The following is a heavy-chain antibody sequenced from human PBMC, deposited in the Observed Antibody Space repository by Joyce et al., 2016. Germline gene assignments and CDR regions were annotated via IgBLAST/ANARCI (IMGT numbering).Heavy chain of an antibody. V-gene: IGHV3-7*03. D-gene: IGHD2-15*01. CDR2: MEKGGNEK. J-gene: IGHJ5*02. CDR3: ARDKGGCSGGRCYNWFDP. Sequence: EVQLVESGGGLVQPGGFLRLSCAASGFTFSSSWMSWVRQAPRKGLEWRAKMEKGGNEKDSWDSVKGRFTLSRDNAKNSLYLQMNGLRAADTAVYYCARDKGGCSGGRCYNWFDPWGQGTLVTVSS. CDR1: GFTFSSSW.